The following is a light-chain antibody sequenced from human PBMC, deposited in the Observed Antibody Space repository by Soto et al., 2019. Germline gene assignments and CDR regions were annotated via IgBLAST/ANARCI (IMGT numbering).Light chain of an antibody. J-gene: IGLJ2*01. CDR3: SSYTGSSTYVV. CDR1: SSDVGGYNY. V-gene: IGLV2-14*01. Sequence: QSALTQPASVSGSPGQSFTISCTGTSSDVGGYNYVSWYQQHPGKAPKLMIYDVSNRPSGVSNRFSGSKSGNTASLTISGLQAEDEADYYCSSYTGSSTYVVFGGGTQLTVL. CDR2: DVS.